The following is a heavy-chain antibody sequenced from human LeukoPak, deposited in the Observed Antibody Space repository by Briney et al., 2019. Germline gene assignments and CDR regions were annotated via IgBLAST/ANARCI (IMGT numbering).Heavy chain of an antibody. CDR3: ARDRIAAAGAHWFDP. CDR1: GFTFSSYS. D-gene: IGHD6-13*01. CDR2: ISSSSSYI. Sequence: GGSLRLSCAASGFTFSSYSMNWVRQAPGKGLEWVSSISSSSSYIYYADSVKGRFTISRDNAKNSLYLQMNSLRAEDTAVYYCARDRIAAAGAHWFDPWGQGTLVTASS. V-gene: IGHV3-21*01. J-gene: IGHJ5*02.